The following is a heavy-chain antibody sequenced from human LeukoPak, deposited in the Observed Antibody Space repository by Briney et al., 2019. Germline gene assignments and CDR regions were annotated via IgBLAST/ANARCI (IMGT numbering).Heavy chain of an antibody. D-gene: IGHD3-10*01. Sequence: AGSLSLSCAASGFTFDDYGLSWVRQAPGKELEWVFGINWNGGSTGYADSVRGRFTISRDNAKNSLYLQMNSLRAEDTALYYCARDPGAMVRGVMSDIWGQGTMVTVSS. CDR1: GFTFDDYG. V-gene: IGHV3-20*04. J-gene: IGHJ3*02. CDR3: ARDPGAMVRGVMSDI. CDR2: INWNGGST.